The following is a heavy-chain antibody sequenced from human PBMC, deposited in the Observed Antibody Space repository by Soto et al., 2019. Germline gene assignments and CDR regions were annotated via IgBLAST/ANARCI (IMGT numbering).Heavy chain of an antibody. CDR1: GGSVRSCA. Sequence: VSWEERGGSVRSCALSSVRQAPGQGLEWMGGIIPIFGTANYAQKFQGRVTITADESTSTAYMELSSLRSEDTAVYYCTAAAGETCCHPWGQGPLVPVS. CDR3: TAAAGETCCHP. D-gene: IGHD6-13*01. V-gene: IGHV1-69*01. J-gene: IGHJ5*02. CDR2: IIPIFGTA.